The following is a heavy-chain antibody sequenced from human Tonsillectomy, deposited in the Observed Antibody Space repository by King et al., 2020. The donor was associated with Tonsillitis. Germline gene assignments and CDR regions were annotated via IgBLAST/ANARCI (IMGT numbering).Heavy chain of an antibody. CDR2: IYYSGST. Sequence: LQLQESGPGLVKPSETLSLTCTVSGGSISSSNYYWGWIRQPPGKGLEWIGSIYYSGSTYYNPSLKSRVTISVDTSKNQFSLKLSSVTAADTAVYYCAGHLTTRWFGDLISPPHYWGQGTLVTVSS. CDR3: AGHLTTRWFGDLISPPHY. D-gene: IGHD3-10*01. V-gene: IGHV4-39*01. J-gene: IGHJ4*02. CDR1: GGSISSSNYY.